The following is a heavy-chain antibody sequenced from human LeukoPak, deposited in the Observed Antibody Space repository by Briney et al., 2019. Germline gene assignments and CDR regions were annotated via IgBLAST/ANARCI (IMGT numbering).Heavy chain of an antibody. V-gene: IGHV6-1*01. CDR1: GDSVSSNSAG. Sequence: SQTLSLTCAISGDSVSSNSAGWSWIRQSPSRGLEWLGRTYYRSKWYNDYAASVKSQITINPDTSKNQFSLQLNSVTPEDTAVYYCARRSNSDGSFDYWGQGTLVTVSS. D-gene: IGHD4-11*01. J-gene: IGHJ4*02. CDR2: TYYRSKWYN. CDR3: ARRSNSDGSFDY.